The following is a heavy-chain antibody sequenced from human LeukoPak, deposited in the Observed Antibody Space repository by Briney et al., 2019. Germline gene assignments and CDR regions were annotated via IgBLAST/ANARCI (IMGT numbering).Heavy chain of an antibody. Sequence: GGSLRLSCAASGFTFSSYAMSWVRQAPGKGLEWVSAISGSGGSTYYADSVKGRFTISRDNSKNTLYLQMNSLRAEDTAVYYCAKATTRGYSNYVNYYGMDVWGQGATVTVSS. V-gene: IGHV3-23*01. J-gene: IGHJ6*02. CDR1: GFTFSSYA. CDR2: ISGSGGST. D-gene: IGHD4-11*01. CDR3: AKATTRGYSNYVNYYGMDV.